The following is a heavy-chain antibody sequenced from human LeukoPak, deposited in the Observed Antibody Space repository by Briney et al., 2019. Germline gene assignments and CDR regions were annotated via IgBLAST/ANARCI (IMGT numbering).Heavy chain of an antibody. D-gene: IGHD6-13*01. Sequence: SETLSLTCTVSGGSISSSSYYRGWIRQPPGKGLERIGSIYYSGSTYYNPSLKSRVTISVDTSKNQFSLKLSSVTAADTAVYYCARSYRIAAAGTGPYYYYYYMDVWGKGTTVTVSS. CDR3: ARSYRIAAAGTGPYYYYYYMDV. V-gene: IGHV4-39*07. CDR2: IYYSGST. CDR1: GGSISSSSYY. J-gene: IGHJ6*03.